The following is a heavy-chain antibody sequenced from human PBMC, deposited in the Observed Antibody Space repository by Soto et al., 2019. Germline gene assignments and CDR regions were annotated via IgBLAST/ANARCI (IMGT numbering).Heavy chain of an antibody. D-gene: IGHD1-20*01. CDR3: ARVWRDNWNQNGAFDI. CDR1: GGSISSYY. V-gene: IGHV4-59*01. J-gene: IGHJ3*02. CDR2: IYYSGST. Sequence: SETLSLTCTVSGGSISSYYWSWIRQPPGKGLEWIGYIYYSGSTNYNPSLKSRVTISVDTSKNQFSLKLSSVTAADTAVYYCARVWRDNWNQNGAFDIWGQGTMVTVSS.